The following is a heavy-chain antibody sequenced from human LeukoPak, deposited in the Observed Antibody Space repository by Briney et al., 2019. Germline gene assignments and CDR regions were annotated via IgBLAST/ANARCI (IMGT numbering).Heavy chain of an antibody. Sequence: PGRSLRLSCAVSGFTFRNAGMNWVRQAPGKGLEWVANENQDGSEIYYVDSVKGRFIMSRDNTKNPFYLQMSSLRVEDTAVYYCARGRDVDAWGQGTLVTVSS. J-gene: IGHJ4*02. CDR1: GFTFRNAG. CDR2: ENQDGSEI. D-gene: IGHD2-21*01. CDR3: ARGRDVDA. V-gene: IGHV3-7*03.